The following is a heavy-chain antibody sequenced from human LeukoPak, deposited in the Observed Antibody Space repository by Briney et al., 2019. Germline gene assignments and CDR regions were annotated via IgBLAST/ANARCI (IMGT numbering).Heavy chain of an antibody. V-gene: IGHV3-48*03. Sequence: GGSLRLSCAASGFTFSSYEMNWVRQGPGKGLEWVSYISSSGTTKYYADSVKGRFTLSRDNAKKSLSLQMNSLRAEDTAIYYCARSYRDAFDMWGQGTVVTVSS. CDR3: ARSYRDAFDM. CDR2: ISSSGTTK. CDR1: GFTFSSYE. J-gene: IGHJ3*02. D-gene: IGHD3-10*01.